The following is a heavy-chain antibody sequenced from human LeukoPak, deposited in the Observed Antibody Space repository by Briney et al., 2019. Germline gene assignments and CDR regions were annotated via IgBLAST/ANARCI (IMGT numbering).Heavy chain of an antibody. J-gene: IGHJ5*02. CDR3: AKGPHTYYYDSSGYYYNWFDP. CDR2: ISAYNGHT. Sequence: ASVKVSCKASGYTFTSYGISWVRQAPGQGLEYMGWISAYNGHTKYAQKFQGRVSMTTDTSTSTAYMEVRSLRADDTAVYYCAKGPHTYYYDSSGYYYNWFDPWGQGTLVTVSS. CDR1: GYTFTSYG. D-gene: IGHD3-22*01. V-gene: IGHV1-18*01.